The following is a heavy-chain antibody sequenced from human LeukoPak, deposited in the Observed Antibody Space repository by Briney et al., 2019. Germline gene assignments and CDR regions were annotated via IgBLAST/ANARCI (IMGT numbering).Heavy chain of an antibody. CDR1: GGSFSGYY. D-gene: IGHD6-13*01. J-gene: IGHJ2*01. Sequence: SETLSLTCAVYGGSFSGYYWSWIRQPPGKGLEWIGEINHSGSTNYNPSLKSRVTISVDTSKNQFSLKLSSVTAADTAVYYCARDIHSKYSSSPRYFDLWGRGTLVTVSS. V-gene: IGHV4-34*01. CDR2: INHSGST. CDR3: ARDIHSKYSSSPRYFDL.